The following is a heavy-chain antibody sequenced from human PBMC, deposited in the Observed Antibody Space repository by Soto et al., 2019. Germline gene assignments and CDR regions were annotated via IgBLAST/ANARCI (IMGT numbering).Heavy chain of an antibody. V-gene: IGHV6-1*01. CDR3: ASNIAARHEIWFDP. Sequence: PSHTLSLTCAISGYSVSSNSAAWNWIRQSPSRGLEWLGRTCYRSKWYNDYAVSVKSRITINPDTSKNQFSLQLNSVTPEDTAVYYCASNIAARHEIWFDPWGQGTLVTVSS. CDR1: GYSVSSNSAA. D-gene: IGHD6-6*01. J-gene: IGHJ5*02. CDR2: TCYRSKWYN.